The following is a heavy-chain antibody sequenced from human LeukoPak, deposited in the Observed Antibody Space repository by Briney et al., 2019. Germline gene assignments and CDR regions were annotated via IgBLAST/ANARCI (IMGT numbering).Heavy chain of an antibody. V-gene: IGHV3-33*07. CDR1: GFTFSNFA. Sequence: GGSLRLSCVGSGFTFSNFAMFWVRQPPGKRLEWVAVIWYDGSNKYCADSVKGRFTISRDNSKNTLYLQMNSLRAEDTAVYYCARGYSSGLFAGGYFDSWGQGSLVTVSS. D-gene: IGHD2-15*01. CDR2: IWYDGSNK. J-gene: IGHJ4*02. CDR3: ARGYSSGLFAGGYFDS.